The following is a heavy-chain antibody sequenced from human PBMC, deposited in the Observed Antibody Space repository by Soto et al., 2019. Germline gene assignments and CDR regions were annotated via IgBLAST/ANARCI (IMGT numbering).Heavy chain of an antibody. V-gene: IGHV2-5*02. J-gene: IGHJ4*02. CDR1: GFSLSTSGVG. Sequence: QITLKESGPTLVRPTQTLTLTCSFSGFSLSTSGVGVAWIRQPPGKALEWLALIYWDDGQRVSPSLKSSLTIIKDTSKRHLVLTMTSMDPVETATYYCARTVVISPCIFGYWGQGTLVTVSS. CDR2: IYWDDGQ. CDR3: ARTVVISPCIFGY. D-gene: IGHD3-3*02.